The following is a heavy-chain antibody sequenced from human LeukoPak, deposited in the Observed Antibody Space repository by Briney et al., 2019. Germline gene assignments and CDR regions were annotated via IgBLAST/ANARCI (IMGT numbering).Heavy chain of an antibody. Sequence: GGSLRLSCAASGFTFSSYAMSWVRQAPGKGLEWVSSISSSSSYIYYADSVKGRFTISRDNAKNSLYLQMNSLRAEDTAVYYCAKGSGSYLSWFDPWGQGTLVTVSS. D-gene: IGHD1-26*01. J-gene: IGHJ5*02. CDR2: ISSSSSYI. CDR3: AKGSGSYLSWFDP. V-gene: IGHV3-21*01. CDR1: GFTFSSYA.